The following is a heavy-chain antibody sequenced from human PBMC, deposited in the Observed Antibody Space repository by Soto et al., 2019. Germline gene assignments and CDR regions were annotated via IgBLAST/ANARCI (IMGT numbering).Heavy chain of an antibody. V-gene: IGHV4-34*01. CDR2: INHSGST. D-gene: IGHD3-10*01. J-gene: IGHJ5*02. Sequence: PSETLSLTCAVYGLSFSGYYWSWIRQPPGKGLEWIGEINHSGSTNYNPSLKSRVTISVDTSKNQFSLKLSSVTAADTAVYYCARAGRITMVRGFDPWGQGTLVTVSS. CDR1: GLSFSGYY. CDR3: ARAGRITMVRGFDP.